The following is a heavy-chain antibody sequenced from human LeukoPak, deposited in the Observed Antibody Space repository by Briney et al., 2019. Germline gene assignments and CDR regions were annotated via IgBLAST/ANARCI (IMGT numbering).Heavy chain of an antibody. V-gene: IGHV3-7*01. CDR2: IKQDGSEK. CDR3: ARDTHYGAPLVDY. D-gene: IGHD4-17*01. Sequence: GGSLRLSCAASGFTFSSYAMSWVRQAPGKGLEWVANIKQDGSEKYYVDSVKGRFTISRDNAKNSLYLQMNSLRAEDTAVYYCARDTHYGAPLVDYWGQGTLVTVSS. J-gene: IGHJ4*02. CDR1: GFTFSSYA.